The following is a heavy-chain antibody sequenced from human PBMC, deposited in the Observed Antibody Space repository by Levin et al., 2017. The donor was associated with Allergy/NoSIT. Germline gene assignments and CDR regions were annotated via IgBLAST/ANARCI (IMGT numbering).Heavy chain of an antibody. CDR2: IYYSGST. CDR1: GGSISSSSYY. Sequence: SETLSLTCTVSGGSISSSSYYWGWIRQPPGKGLEWIGSIYYSGSTYYNPSLKSRVTISVDTSKNQFSLKLSSVTAADTAVYYCARDRGNGGRGITMIVVVIDNYFDYWGQGTLVTVSS. D-gene: IGHD3-22*01. CDR3: ARDRGNGGRGITMIVVVIDNYFDY. V-gene: IGHV4-39*07. J-gene: IGHJ4*02.